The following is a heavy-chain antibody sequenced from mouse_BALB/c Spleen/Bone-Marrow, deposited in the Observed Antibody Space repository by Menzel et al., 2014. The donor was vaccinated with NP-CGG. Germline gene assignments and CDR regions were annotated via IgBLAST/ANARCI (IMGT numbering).Heavy chain of an antibody. CDR2: IDPANGNT. Sequence: LVESGAELVKPGASVKLSCTASGFNIKDTYMHWVKQRPEQGLGWIGRIDPANGNTKYDPKFQGKATITADTSSNTAYLQLSSLTSEDTAVYYCAPYYYGSSLFAYWGQGTLVTVSA. CDR1: GFNIKDTY. D-gene: IGHD1-1*01. J-gene: IGHJ3*01. V-gene: IGHV14-3*02. CDR3: APYYYGSSLFAY.